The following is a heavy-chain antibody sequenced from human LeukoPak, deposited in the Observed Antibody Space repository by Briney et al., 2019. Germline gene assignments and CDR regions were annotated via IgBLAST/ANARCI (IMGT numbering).Heavy chain of an antibody. D-gene: IGHD5-12*01. V-gene: IGHV4-39*07. J-gene: IGHJ4*02. Sequence: SETLSLTCTVSGGSISSSSYYWGWIRQPPGKGLEWIGSIYYSGSTYYNPSLKSRVTISVDTSKNQFSLKLSSVTAADTAVYYCARHRGYDFDYWGQGTLVTVSS. CDR1: GGSISSSSYY. CDR3: ARHRGYDFDY. CDR2: IYYSGST.